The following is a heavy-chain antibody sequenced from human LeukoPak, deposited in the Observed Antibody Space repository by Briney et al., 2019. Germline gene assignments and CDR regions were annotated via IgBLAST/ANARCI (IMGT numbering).Heavy chain of an antibody. V-gene: IGHV3-23*01. Sequence: GGSLRLSCAASGFTVSSNYMSWVRQAPGKGLEWVSAISGSGGSTYYADSVKGRFTISRDNSKNTLYLQMNSLRAEDTAVYYCAKDRGVVVVAATLRLYWGQGTLVTVSS. CDR3: AKDRGVVVVAATLRLY. CDR2: ISGSGGST. D-gene: IGHD2-15*01. J-gene: IGHJ4*02. CDR1: GFTVSSNY.